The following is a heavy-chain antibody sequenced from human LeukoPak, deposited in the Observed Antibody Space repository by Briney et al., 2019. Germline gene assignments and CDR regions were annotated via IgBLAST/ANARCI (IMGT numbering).Heavy chain of an antibody. Sequence: SETLSLTCAVYGGSFNGYQWNWIRQPPGKGLEWIGYIYYSGSTYYNPSLKSRVTISVDTSKNQFSLKLSSVTAADTAVYYCARDLGSDCSGGSCYEYWGQGTLVTVSS. V-gene: IGHV4-30-4*08. CDR2: IYYSGST. CDR1: GGSFNGYQ. J-gene: IGHJ4*02. CDR3: ARDLGSDCSGGSCYEY. D-gene: IGHD2-15*01.